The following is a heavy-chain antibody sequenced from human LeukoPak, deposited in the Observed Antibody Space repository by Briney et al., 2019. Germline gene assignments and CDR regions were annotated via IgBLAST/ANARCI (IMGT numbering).Heavy chain of an antibody. CDR1: GGSISSGDYY. V-gene: IGHV4-30-4*01. J-gene: IGHJ4*02. CDR2: IFHRGGT. D-gene: IGHD2-15*01. Sequence: SETLSPTCTVSGGSISSGDYYWNWIRQPPGKGLEWIGYIFHRGGTSYNPSLKSRILFSVDTSQNQFSLKLNSVTAADTAVYYCVREILYCSGGSCYRGPFDNWGQGTLVTVSS. CDR3: VREILYCSGGSCYRGPFDN.